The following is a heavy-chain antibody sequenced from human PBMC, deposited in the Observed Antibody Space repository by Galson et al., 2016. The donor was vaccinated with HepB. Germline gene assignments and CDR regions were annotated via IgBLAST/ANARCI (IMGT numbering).Heavy chain of an antibody. CDR1: GFTFSNYE. D-gene: IGHD2-15*01. CDR2: IRRSGSGI. V-gene: IGHV3-48*03. Sequence: SLRLSCAASGFTFSNYEMMWVRQAPGKGLECVSYIRRSGSGIFYADSVKGRFTISRDNAKNTLYLQMNSLRAEDTAIYYCARGGHCRVGGCYPTIIEYWGQGTPVTVSS. CDR3: ARGGHCRVGGCYPTIIEY. J-gene: IGHJ4*02.